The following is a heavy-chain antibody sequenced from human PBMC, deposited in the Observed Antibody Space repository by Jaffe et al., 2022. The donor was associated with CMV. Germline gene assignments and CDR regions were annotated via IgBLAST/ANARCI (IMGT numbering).Heavy chain of an antibody. CDR1: GFTFSSYW. Sequence: EVQLVESGGGLVQPGGSLRLSCAASGFTFSSYWMSWVRQAPGKGLEWVANIKQDGSEKYYVDSVKGRFTISRDNAKNSLYLQMNSLRAEDTAVYYCARDPRNGDFPDWYFDLWGRGTLVTVSS. J-gene: IGHJ2*01. V-gene: IGHV3-7*01. D-gene: IGHD4-17*01. CDR3: ARDPRNGDFPDWYFDL. CDR2: IKQDGSEK.